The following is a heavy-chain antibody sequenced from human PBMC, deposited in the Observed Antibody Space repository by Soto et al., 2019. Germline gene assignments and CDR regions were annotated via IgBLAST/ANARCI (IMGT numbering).Heavy chain of an antibody. Sequence: QVQLVQSGAEVKKPGASVKVSCKASGYTFSSYYIHWVRQAPGQGLEWMGRINPSGGGTRYAQKFQGRVTMTRDTSTSTVYVGLSSLTSEDTAVYFCARGGSVVVVTDGFGYWGQGTLVTVSS. V-gene: IGHV1-46*01. CDR3: ARGGSVVVVTDGFGY. CDR1: GYTFSSYY. J-gene: IGHJ4*02. CDR2: INPSGGGT. D-gene: IGHD2-21*02.